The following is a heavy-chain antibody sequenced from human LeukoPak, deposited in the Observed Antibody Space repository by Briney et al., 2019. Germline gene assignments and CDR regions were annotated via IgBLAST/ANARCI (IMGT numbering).Heavy chain of an antibody. CDR3: TRDLISAAAAGFLYYFDY. V-gene: IGHV3-7*01. Sequence: GGSLRLSCAASGFTFSSYWMSWVRQAPGKGLEWVANIKQDGSEKYFVDSVEGRFTISRDNAKKSLYLQMNSLRAEDTAVYYCTRDLISAAAAGFLYYFDYWGQGTLVTVSS. D-gene: IGHD6-13*01. J-gene: IGHJ4*02. CDR2: IKQDGSEK. CDR1: GFTFSSYW.